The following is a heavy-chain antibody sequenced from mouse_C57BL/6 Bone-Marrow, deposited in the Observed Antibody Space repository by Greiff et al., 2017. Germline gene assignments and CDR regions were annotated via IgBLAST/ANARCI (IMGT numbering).Heavy chain of an antibody. CDR3: ARREWLLRGADFDY. CDR2: IYPSDSET. CDR1: GYTFTSYW. Sequence: QVQLKQPGAELVRPGSSVKLSCKASGYTFTSYWMDWVKQRPGQGLEWIGNIYPSDSETHYNQKFKDKATLTVDKSSSTAYMQLSSLTSEDSAVYYCARREWLLRGADFDYWGQGTTLTVSS. J-gene: IGHJ2*01. D-gene: IGHD2-3*01. V-gene: IGHV1-61*01.